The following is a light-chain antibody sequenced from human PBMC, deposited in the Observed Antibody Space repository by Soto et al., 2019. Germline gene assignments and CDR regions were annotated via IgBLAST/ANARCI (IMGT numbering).Light chain of an antibody. Sequence: EIVLTQSPGTLSLSPGERATLSCRASQSVSSSYLAWYQQRPGQAPRLLIYGASSRATGIPDRFSGSGSGTDFILTISRLEPEDFAVYYCQQYGSSPLTFGGGTNVEI. CDR2: GAS. CDR3: QQYGSSPLT. J-gene: IGKJ4*01. V-gene: IGKV3-20*01. CDR1: QSVSSSY.